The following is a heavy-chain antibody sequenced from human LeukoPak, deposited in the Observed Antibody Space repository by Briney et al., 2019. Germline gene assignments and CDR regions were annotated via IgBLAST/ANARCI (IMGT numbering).Heavy chain of an antibody. D-gene: IGHD2-2*01. CDR1: GFTVSSNY. CDR3: ARDPNCSSTSCYKYFQH. Sequence: GGSLRLSCAASGFTVSSNYMSWVRQAPGKGLEWVAVISYDGSNKYYADSVEGRFAISRDNSKNTLYLQMNSLRAEDTAVYYCARDPNCSSTSCYKYFQHWGQGTLVTVSS. CDR2: ISYDGSNK. J-gene: IGHJ1*01. V-gene: IGHV3-30*09.